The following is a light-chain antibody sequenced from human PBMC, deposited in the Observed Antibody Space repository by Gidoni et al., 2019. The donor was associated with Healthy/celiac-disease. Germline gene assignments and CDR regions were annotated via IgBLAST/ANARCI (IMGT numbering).Light chain of an antibody. CDR2: GAS. V-gene: IGKV3-20*01. Sequence: EIASTQSPGTLSLSPGERATLSCRASQSVSSSYLAWYQQKPGQAPRLLIYGASSRATGIPDRFSGSGSGTDFTLTISRLEPEDFAVYYCQQYGSSQTFGQGTKVEIK. CDR3: QQYGSSQT. CDR1: QSVSSSY. J-gene: IGKJ1*01.